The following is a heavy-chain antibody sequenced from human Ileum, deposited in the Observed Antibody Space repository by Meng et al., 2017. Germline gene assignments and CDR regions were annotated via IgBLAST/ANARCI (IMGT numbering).Heavy chain of an antibody. CDR1: SGSITSDTY. Sequence: GQRTQSAPGLVKPSGPLPLSCAVSSGSITSDTYWSWVRLPPGKGLEWIGQISHSGSTFYNPSLKSRVTMSVDKSKSQFSLMLTSVTAADTAVYYCARHGGYYQGFWGQGTLVTVSS. J-gene: IGHJ4*02. CDR3: ARHGGYYQGF. D-gene: IGHD4-23*01. V-gene: IGHV4-4*02. CDR2: ISHSGST.